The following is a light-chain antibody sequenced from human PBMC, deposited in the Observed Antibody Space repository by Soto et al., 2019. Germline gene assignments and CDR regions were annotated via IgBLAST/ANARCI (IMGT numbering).Light chain of an antibody. CDR2: DVT. CDR3: SSYTSSSLEV. CDR1: SSDVGGYDS. V-gene: IGLV2-14*03. Sequence: QSALTQPASVSGSPGQSITISCTGTSSDVGGYDSVSWYQQHPGKAPKLMIFDVTTRPSGISNRFSGSRSGNTASLTISGLQAEDEADYYCSSYTSSSLEVFGGGTQLTVL. J-gene: IGLJ3*02.